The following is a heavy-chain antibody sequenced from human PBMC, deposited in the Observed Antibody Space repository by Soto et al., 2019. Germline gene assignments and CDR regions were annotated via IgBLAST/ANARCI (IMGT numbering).Heavy chain of an antibody. J-gene: IGHJ4*02. CDR2: IYYSGST. V-gene: IGHV4-30-4*01. Sequence: PSETLSLTCTVSGGSISSGDYYWSWIRQPPGKGLEWIGYIYYSGSTYYNPSLKSRVTISVDTSKNQFSLKLSSVTAADTAVYYCARTYYDILTGYTLFDYWGQGTLVTVSS. D-gene: IGHD3-9*01. CDR1: GGSISSGDYY. CDR3: ARTYYDILTGYTLFDY.